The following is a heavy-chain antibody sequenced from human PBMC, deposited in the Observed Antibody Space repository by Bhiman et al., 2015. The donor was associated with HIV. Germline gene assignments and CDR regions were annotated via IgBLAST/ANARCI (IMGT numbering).Heavy chain of an antibody. CDR2: ISSSSSYI. CDR3: ARGGRDIVVVVAAGGYFDY. J-gene: IGHJ4*02. D-gene: IGHD2-15*01. CDR1: GFAFSYYS. V-gene: IGHV3-21*03. Sequence: EVQLVESGGGLVKPGGSLRLSCAASGFAFSYYSMNWVRQAPGKGLEWVSSISSSSSYIYYADSVKGRFTISRDNAKNSLYLQMNSLRAEDTAVYYCARGGRDIVVVVAAGGYFDYWGQGTLVTVSS.